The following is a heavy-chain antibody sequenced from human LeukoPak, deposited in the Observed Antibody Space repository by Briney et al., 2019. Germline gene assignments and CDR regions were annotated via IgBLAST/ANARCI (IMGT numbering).Heavy chain of an antibody. CDR2: IYYSGSI. CDR1: GGSISTSDYY. V-gene: IGHV4-39*07. J-gene: IGHJ3*02. Sequence: SETLSLTCTVSGGSISTSDYYWGWIRQPPGKGLEWIGYIYYSGSIYFNPSLRSRVTISVDTSNNQFSLKLSAVTAADTAIYYCARDSNGNNRQGTFDIWGRGTVVPVSS. CDR3: ARDSNGNNRQGTFDI. D-gene: IGHD4-23*01.